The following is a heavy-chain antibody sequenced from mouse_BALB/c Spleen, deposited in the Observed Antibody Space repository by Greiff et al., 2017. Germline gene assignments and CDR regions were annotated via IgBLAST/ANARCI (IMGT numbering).Heavy chain of an antibody. V-gene: IGHV2-2*02. Sequence: QVQLKESGPGLVQPSQSLSITCTVSGFSLTSYGVHWVRQSPGKGLEWLGVIWSGGSTDYNAAFISRLSISKDNSKSQVFFKMNSLQANDTAIYYCARNWDSLLRVREGAMDYWGQGTTVTVSS. CDR2: IWSGGST. CDR1: GFSLTSYG. J-gene: IGHJ4*01. CDR3: ARNWDSLLRVREGAMDY. D-gene: IGHD1-2*01.